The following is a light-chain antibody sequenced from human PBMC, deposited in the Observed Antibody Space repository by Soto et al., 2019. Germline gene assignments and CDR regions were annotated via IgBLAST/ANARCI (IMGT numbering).Light chain of an antibody. CDR3: CSYAVVSTYV. J-gene: IGLJ1*01. CDR1: SSDVGGYDL. V-gene: IGLV2-23*01. CDR2: EGS. Sequence: QSALAQPASVSGSPGQSITISCTGTSSDVGGYDLVSGSHHHPGQAPKIMIYEGSKRPSGISNRFSGSKSGNAASLTISRLQAEDDAAYYCCSYAVVSTYVFGTGTKVTVL.